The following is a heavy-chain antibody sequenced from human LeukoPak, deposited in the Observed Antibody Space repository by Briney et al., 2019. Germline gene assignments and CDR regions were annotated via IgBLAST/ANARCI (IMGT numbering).Heavy chain of an antibody. CDR3: ARVYCSGGSCFKSLHFDY. J-gene: IGHJ4*02. D-gene: IGHD2-15*01. CDR2: IIPIFGTA. Sequence: GSSVKVSCKASGGTFSSYAISWVRQAPGQGLEWMGGIIPIFGTANYAQKFQGRVTITADESTSTAYMELSSLRSEDTAVYYCARVYCSGGSCFKSLHFDYWGQGTLVTVSS. CDR1: GGTFSSYA. V-gene: IGHV1-69*01.